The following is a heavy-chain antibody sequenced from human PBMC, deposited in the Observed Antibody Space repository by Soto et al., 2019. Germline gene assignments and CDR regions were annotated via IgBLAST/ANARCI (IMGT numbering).Heavy chain of an antibody. J-gene: IGHJ4*02. D-gene: IGHD3-9*01. Sequence: SVKVSCKASGGTFSSYAISWVRQAPGQGLEWMGGIIPIFGTANYAQKFQGRVTITADESTSTAYMELSSLRSEDTAVYYCARDQPSHPYYDILTGYFAYWGQGTLVTVSS. V-gene: IGHV1-69*13. CDR2: IIPIFGTA. CDR1: GGTFSSYA. CDR3: ARDQPSHPYYDILTGYFAY.